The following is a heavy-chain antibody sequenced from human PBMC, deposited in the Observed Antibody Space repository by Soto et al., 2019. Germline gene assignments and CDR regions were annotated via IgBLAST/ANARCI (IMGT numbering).Heavy chain of an antibody. CDR3: ARAYGAGSFDF. V-gene: IGHV1-8*01. D-gene: IGHD3-10*01. CDR2: VNPNTGNT. Sequence: QVQLVQYGAEVKKPGASVKVSCTGSGYTFRSYDIHWVRQATGQGLEWMGWVNPNTGNTGYAQKFQGRVTMTRDMSKSSAYMEVNILTSEDTAIYYCARAYGAGSFDFWGQGTLVSVSS. CDR1: GYTFRSYD. J-gene: IGHJ5*01.